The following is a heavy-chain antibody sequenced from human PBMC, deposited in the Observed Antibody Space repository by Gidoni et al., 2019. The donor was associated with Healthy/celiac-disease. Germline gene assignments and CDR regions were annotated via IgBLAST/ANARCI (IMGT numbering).Heavy chain of an antibody. CDR2: IYYSGST. CDR3: ARDGGSDPGGRSFDY. V-gene: IGHV4-61*01. D-gene: IGHD3-16*01. CDR1: GGSVNRGSYY. J-gene: IGHJ4*02. Sequence: QVQLQESGPGLVKPSETLSLTCTVSGGSVNRGSYYWSWLRQPPGKGLEWIGYIYYSGSTNYNPSLKSRVTISVDTSKNQFSLKLTSVTAADTAVYYCARDGGSDPGGRSFDYWGQGTLVTVSS.